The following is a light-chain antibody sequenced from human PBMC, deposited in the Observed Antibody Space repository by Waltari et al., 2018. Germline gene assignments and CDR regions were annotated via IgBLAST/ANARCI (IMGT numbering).Light chain of an antibody. J-gene: IGKJ2*01. V-gene: IGKV3-11*01. CDR1: QSVGTF. CDR2: DAS. Sequence: EIVLTQSPATLSVPSGESATLSCRASQSVGTFFTWFQQKPGQAPRLLIYDASKRATGIPARFSGSGSGTDFSLTIRSLEPEDFAIYYCQQRSNWPMYTFGQGTKLEIK. CDR3: QQRSNWPMYT.